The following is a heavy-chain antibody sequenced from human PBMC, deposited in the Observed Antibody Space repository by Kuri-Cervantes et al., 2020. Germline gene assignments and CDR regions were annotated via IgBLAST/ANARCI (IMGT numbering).Heavy chain of an antibody. CDR1: GGSISSSY. J-gene: IGHJ6*03. Sequence: GSLSLTCTVSGGSISSSYWSWIRQSPGKGLEWIGYVFYTGTPYYSPSLKSRVTISLDTSKNQFSLKVASVTAADTAIYYCARDLRATSAATSAGYYYYMDVWGKGTTVTVSS. D-gene: IGHD2-2*01. V-gene: IGHV4-59*01. CDR2: VFYTGTP. CDR3: ARDLRATSAATSAGYYYYMDV.